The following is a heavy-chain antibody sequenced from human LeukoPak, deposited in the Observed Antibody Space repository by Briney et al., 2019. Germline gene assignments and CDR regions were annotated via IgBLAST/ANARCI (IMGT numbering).Heavy chain of an antibody. Sequence: GGSLRLSCAASGFTFSSYSMNWVRQAPGKGLEWVSSISSSSSYIYYADSVKGRFTISRDNAKNSLCLQMNSLRAEDTAVYYCARDVFGGYDSWGQGTLVTVSS. J-gene: IGHJ4*02. D-gene: IGHD5-12*01. CDR2: ISSSSSYI. CDR3: ARDVFGGYDS. CDR1: GFTFSSYS. V-gene: IGHV3-21*01.